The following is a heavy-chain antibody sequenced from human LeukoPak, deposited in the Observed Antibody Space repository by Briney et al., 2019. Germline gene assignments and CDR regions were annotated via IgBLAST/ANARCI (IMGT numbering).Heavy chain of an antibody. Sequence: SSETLSLTCTVSGGSISSGGYYWSWIRQHPGKGLEWIGYIYYSGSTYYDPSLKSRVTISVDTSKNQFSLKLSSVTAADTAVYYCARGGDGDYGGYNWFDPWGQGTLVTVSS. CDR2: IYYSGST. J-gene: IGHJ5*02. V-gene: IGHV4-31*03. CDR1: GGSISSGGYY. D-gene: IGHD4-23*01. CDR3: ARGGDGDYGGYNWFDP.